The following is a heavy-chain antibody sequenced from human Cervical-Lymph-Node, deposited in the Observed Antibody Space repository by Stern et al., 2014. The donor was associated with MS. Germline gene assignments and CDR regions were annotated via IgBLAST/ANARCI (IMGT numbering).Heavy chain of an antibody. CDR2: ISAYNVNT. Sequence: QDQLVQSGAEVKKPGASVKVSCQASGYTFTSYGISWVLQAPGQGLEWMGWISAYNVNTNYAHKLQCRVTMTTDASTSTAYMELRSLRSDDTAVYYCARGLLGSENAFDIWGQGTMVTVSS. D-gene: IGHD2-15*01. J-gene: IGHJ3*02. CDR1: GYTFTSYG. CDR3: ARGLLGSENAFDI. V-gene: IGHV1-18*01.